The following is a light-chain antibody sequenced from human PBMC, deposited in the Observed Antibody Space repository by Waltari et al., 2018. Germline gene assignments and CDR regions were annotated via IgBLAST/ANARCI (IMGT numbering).Light chain of an antibody. Sequence: DIHLTQSPSTLSASVGDRVTITWRASQNIDTWLAWYQQKPGKAPKLLIYKASYLQSGVPSRFSGRGSGTEFTLTIDSLQPDDFATYHCQQYNSYSCGFGPGTTVDLK. CDR1: QNIDTW. V-gene: IGKV1-5*03. CDR3: QQYNSYSCG. CDR2: KAS. J-gene: IGKJ3*01.